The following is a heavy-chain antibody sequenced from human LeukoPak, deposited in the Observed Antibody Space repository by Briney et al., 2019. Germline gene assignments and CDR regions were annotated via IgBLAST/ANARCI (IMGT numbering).Heavy chain of an antibody. D-gene: IGHD1-26*01. CDR2: MNPNSGNT. CDR3: ARQRGLIVGATIYYYYGVDV. V-gene: IGHV1-8*01. CDR1: GYTFTSYD. Sequence: ASVKVSCKASGYTFTSYDINWVRQATGQGLEWMGWMNPNSGNTGYAQKFQGRVAMTRNTSISTAYMELSSLRSEDTAVYYCARQRGLIVGATIYYYYGVDVWGQGTTVTVSS. J-gene: IGHJ6*02.